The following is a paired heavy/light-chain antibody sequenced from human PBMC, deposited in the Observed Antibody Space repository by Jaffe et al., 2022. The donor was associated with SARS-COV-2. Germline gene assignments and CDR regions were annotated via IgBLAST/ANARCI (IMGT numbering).Heavy chain of an antibody. Sequence: QVQLVESGGGVVQPGRSLRLSCAASGFTFSSYGMHWVRQAPGKGLEWVAVISYDGSNKYYADSVKGRFTISRDNSKNTLYLQMNSLRAEDTAVYYCAKDYYDSSGYYWGHFDYWGQGTLVTVSS. D-gene: IGHD3-22*01. CDR2: ISYDGSNK. V-gene: IGHV3-30*18. J-gene: IGHJ4*02. CDR1: GFTFSSYG. CDR3: AKDYYDSSGYYWGHFDY.
Light chain of an antibody. V-gene: IGLV2-23*02. CDR3: CSYAGSSTYYV. J-gene: IGLJ1*01. CDR1: SSDVGSYNL. Sequence: QSALTQPASVSGSPGQSITISCTGTSSDVGSYNLVSWYQQHPGKAPKLMIYEVSKRPSGVSNRFSGSKSGNTASLTISGLQAEDEADYYCCSYAGSSTYYVFGTGTKVTVL. CDR2: EVS.